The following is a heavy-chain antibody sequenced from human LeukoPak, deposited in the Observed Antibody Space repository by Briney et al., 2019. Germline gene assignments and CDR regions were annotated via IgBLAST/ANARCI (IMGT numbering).Heavy chain of an antibody. J-gene: IGHJ4*02. V-gene: IGHV3-7*01. Sequence: GGSLRLSCAASGFTFSNYWMTWVRQAPGKGLEWVANIKKDGSEKYYVDSVKGRFTISRDNAKNSLSLQLNSLSAEDTAVYYCARSRSGYYEDYWGQGTLVTVSS. CDR2: IKKDGSEK. D-gene: IGHD5-12*01. CDR3: ARSRSGYYEDY. CDR1: GFTFSNYW.